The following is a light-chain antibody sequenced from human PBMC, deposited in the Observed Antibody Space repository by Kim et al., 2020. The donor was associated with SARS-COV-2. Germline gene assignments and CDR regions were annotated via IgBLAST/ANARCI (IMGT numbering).Light chain of an antibody. CDR3: SSYTSSSTFVV. CDR1: SSDVGGYNY. J-gene: IGLJ2*01. V-gene: IGLV2-14*04. Sequence: TISCTGTSSDVGGYNYVSWYQQHPGKAPKVMIYDGSNRPSGVSNRFSGSKSGNTASLTISGLQAEDEADYYCSSYTSSSTFVVFGGGTQLTVL. CDR2: DGS.